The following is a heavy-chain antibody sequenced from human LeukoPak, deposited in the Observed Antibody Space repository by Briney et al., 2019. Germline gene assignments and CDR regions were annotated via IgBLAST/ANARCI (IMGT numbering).Heavy chain of an antibody. CDR3: AKNGDRGAYCSGGSCYPYYYYNMDV. CDR1: GFTFSSYG. Sequence: GGSLRLSCAASGFTFSSYGMHWVRQAPGKGLEWVAFIRYDGSNKYYADSVKGRFTISRDNSKNTLYLQMNSLRAEDTAIYYCAKNGDRGAYCSGGSCYPYYYYNMDVWGKGTTVTISS. CDR2: IRYDGSNK. D-gene: IGHD2-15*01. J-gene: IGHJ6*03. V-gene: IGHV3-30*02.